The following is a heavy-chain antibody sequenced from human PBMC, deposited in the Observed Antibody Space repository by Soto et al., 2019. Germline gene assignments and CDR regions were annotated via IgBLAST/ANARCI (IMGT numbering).Heavy chain of an antibody. J-gene: IGHJ4*02. CDR1: GFTFSSHG. CDR3: ARGLHSSGWYEDY. D-gene: IGHD6-19*01. Sequence: QVQLVESGGGVVQPGTSLRLSCAASGFTFSSHGMHWVRQAPGKGLEWVAVIWYDGTGVKYADSVKGRFTTSRDNSKNTLYLQMNSLRVEDTAVYYCARGLHSSGWYEDYWGQGTLVTVSS. CDR2: IWYDGTGV. V-gene: IGHV3-33*01.